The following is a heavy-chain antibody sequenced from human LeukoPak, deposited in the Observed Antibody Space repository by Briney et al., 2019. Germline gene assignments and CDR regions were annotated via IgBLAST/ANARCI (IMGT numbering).Heavy chain of an antibody. Sequence: ASVRVSCKASGYTFGIYGISWVRQAPGQGLEWMAWISPYDGDTNYAQKFEGRVTMTTETSTNTAYMELRSLRSDDTAIYYCARDYCTRGGDCYKEDLFDPWGQGTLVSVST. CDR3: ARDYCTRGGDCYKEDLFDP. V-gene: IGHV1-18*01. CDR2: ISPYDGDT. D-gene: IGHD2-21*02. J-gene: IGHJ5*02. CDR1: GYTFGIYG.